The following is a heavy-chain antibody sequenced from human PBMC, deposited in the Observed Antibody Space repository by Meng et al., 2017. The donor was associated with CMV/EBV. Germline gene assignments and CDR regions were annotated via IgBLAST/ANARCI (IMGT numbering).Heavy chain of an antibody. CDR2: ISAYNGNT. CDR1: GGTFSSYA. V-gene: IGHV1-18*01. Sequence: ASVKVSCKASGGTFSSYAISWVRQAPGQGLEWMGWISAYNGNTNYAQKLQGRVTMTTDTSTSTAYMELRSLRSDDTAVYYCARLTNYYYYGMDVWGQGTTVTVSS. D-gene: IGHD4-11*01. J-gene: IGHJ6*02. CDR3: ARLTNYYYYGMDV.